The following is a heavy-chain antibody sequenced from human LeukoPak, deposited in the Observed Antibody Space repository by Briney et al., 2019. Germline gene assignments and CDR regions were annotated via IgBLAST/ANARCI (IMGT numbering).Heavy chain of an antibody. Sequence: GGSLRLSCAASGFTFSTNWMHWVRQAPGKGPVWVSRINGDGSTTTYADSVKGRFTISRDNAKNALYLQMNSLRAEDSAVYYCCAVVAALPRWGQGALVAVSS. V-gene: IGHV3-74*01. D-gene: IGHD2-15*01. J-gene: IGHJ4*02. CDR2: INGDGSTT. CDR1: GFTFSTNW. CDR3: CAVVAALPR.